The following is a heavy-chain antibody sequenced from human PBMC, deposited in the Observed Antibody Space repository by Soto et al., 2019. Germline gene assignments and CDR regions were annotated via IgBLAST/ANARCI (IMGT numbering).Heavy chain of an antibody. V-gene: IGHV4-59*01. CDR3: ARDEDLDY. J-gene: IGHJ4*02. CDR1: GGSISSYY. CDR2: IYYSGST. Sequence: PSETLSLTCTVSGGSISSYYWSWIRQPPGKGLEWIGYIYYSGSTNYNPSLKSRVTISVDTSKNQFSLKLSSVTVADTAVYYCARDEDLDYWGQGTLVNVSS.